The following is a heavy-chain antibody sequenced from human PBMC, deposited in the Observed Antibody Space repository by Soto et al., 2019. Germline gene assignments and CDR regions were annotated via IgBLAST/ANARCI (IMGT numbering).Heavy chain of an antibody. CDR2: ISYDGSNK. Sequence: PGGSLRLSCAASGFTFSSYGMHWVRQAPGKGLEWVAVISYDGSNKYYADSVKGRFTISRDNSKNTLYLQMNSLRAEDTAVYYCAKVDCSSTSCYEFDYWGQGTLVTVSS. V-gene: IGHV3-30*18. CDR1: GFTFSSYG. D-gene: IGHD2-2*01. CDR3: AKVDCSSTSCYEFDY. J-gene: IGHJ4*02.